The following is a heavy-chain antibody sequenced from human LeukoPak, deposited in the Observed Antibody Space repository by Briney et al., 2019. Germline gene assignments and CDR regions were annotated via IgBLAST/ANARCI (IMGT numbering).Heavy chain of an antibody. D-gene: IGHD3-22*01. CDR3: ASRHFYYDSSGYVY. CDR1: GGSFSGYY. V-gene: IGHV4-34*01. J-gene: IGHJ4*02. Sequence: SETLSLTCAVYGGSFSGYYWNWIRQPPGKGLEWIGEINHSGSTNYNPSLKSRVTISVDTSKNQFSLKLSSVTAADTAVYYCASRHFYYDSSGYVYWGQGTLVTVSS. CDR2: INHSGST.